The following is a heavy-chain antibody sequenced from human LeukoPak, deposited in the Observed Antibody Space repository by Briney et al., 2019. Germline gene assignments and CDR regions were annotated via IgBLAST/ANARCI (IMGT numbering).Heavy chain of an antibody. J-gene: IGHJ3*02. CDR1: GYTFTGYY. V-gene: IGHV1-18*04. CDR2: ISAYNGNT. CDR3: ARGGEYCSSTSCYMGDAFEI. D-gene: IGHD2-2*02. Sequence: ASVKVSCKASGYTFTGYYMHWVRQAPGQGLEWMGWISAYNGNTNYAQKLQGRVTMTTDTSTSTAYMERRSLRSEDTAVYYCARGGEYCSSTSCYMGDAFEIWGQGTMVTVSS.